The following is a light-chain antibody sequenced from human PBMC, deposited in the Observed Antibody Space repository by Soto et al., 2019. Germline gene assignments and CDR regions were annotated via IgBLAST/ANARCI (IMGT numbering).Light chain of an antibody. Sequence: DIQMTQSPSSLSASVGDRVTITCRASQSISSYLNWYQQKPGKAPKLLIYAASSLQSGVPSRFSGSGSGTYFTHTISSLQPEDFATYYCQQSYSTLWTFGQGTKVEIK. CDR3: QQSYSTLWT. V-gene: IGKV1-39*01. J-gene: IGKJ1*01. CDR1: QSISSY. CDR2: AAS.